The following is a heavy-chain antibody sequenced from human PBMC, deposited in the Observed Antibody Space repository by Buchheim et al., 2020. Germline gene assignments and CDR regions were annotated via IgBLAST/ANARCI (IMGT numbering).Heavy chain of an antibody. CDR3: ARDREKSSYYYYGMDV. D-gene: IGHD1-26*01. J-gene: IGHJ6*02. V-gene: IGHV3-48*01. CDR1: GFTFSSYS. Sequence: EVQLVESGGGLVQPGGSLRLSCAASGFTFSSYSMNWVRQAPGKGLEWVSYISSSSSTIYYVDSVKGRFTISRDNAKNSLYLQMNSLRAEDTAVYYCARDREKSSYYYYGMDVWGQGTT. CDR2: ISSSSSTI.